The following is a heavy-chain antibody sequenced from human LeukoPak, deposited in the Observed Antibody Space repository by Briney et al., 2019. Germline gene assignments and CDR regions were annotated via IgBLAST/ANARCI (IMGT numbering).Heavy chain of an antibody. J-gene: IGHJ3*02. D-gene: IGHD2-2*01. CDR2: IYYSGST. V-gene: IGHV4-39*01. CDR1: GGSISSSSYY. CDR3: ARLSLLLQYCSSTSCYLDAFDI. Sequence: ETLSLTCTVSGGSISSSSYYWGWIRQPPGKGLEWIGSIYYSGSTYYNPSLKSRVTISVDTSKNQFSLKLSSVTAADTAVYYCARLSLLLQYCSSTSCYLDAFDIWGQGTMVTVSS.